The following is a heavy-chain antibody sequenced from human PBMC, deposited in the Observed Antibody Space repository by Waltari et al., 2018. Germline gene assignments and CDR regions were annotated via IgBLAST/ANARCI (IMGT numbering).Heavy chain of an antibody. D-gene: IGHD3-10*01. Sequence: QVQLQQWGAGLLKPSATLSLPCAVYGGSFSGHSWRWVRQPPGKGLEWIGELDHRGSSNYNPSRKSRVTVSVDASKKQFSLKLSSVTAADTAVYYCARGNVGRYFGDSKGSYYGMDVWGQGTTVTVSS. J-gene: IGHJ6*02. CDR3: ARGNVGRYFGDSKGSYYGMDV. CDR1: GGSFSGHS. V-gene: IGHV4-34*01. CDR2: LDHRGSS.